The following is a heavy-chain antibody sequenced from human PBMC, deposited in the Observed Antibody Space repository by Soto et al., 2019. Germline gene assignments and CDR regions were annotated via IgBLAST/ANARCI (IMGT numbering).Heavy chain of an antibody. CDR3: VKDNRGSY. J-gene: IGHJ4*02. Sequence: EVQLVEAGGGLVQPGGSLRLSCAASGFTFSTCWMMWVRQAPGKGLEWVANINQDGSERYYVDSVKGRFTICRDNAKNSLYLQMNSLRAEDTAVYYCVKDNRGSYWGQGTLVTVSS. D-gene: IGHD3-10*01. CDR2: INQDGSER. CDR1: GFTFSTCW. V-gene: IGHV3-7*01.